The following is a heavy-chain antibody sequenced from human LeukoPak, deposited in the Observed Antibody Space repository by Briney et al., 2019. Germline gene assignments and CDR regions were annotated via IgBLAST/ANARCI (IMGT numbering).Heavy chain of an antibody. Sequence: GGSLRLSCAASGFTFSDYAMTWVRQAPGKGLEWVSRITGSGSSTFYADSVKGRFTISRDNSKNTVSLQMSGLRGEDTAVYYCAKRERQSFAYWGQGTLVTVSS. D-gene: IGHD6-19*01. CDR2: ITGSGSST. CDR3: AKRERQSFAY. J-gene: IGHJ4*02. V-gene: IGHV3-23*01. CDR1: GFTFSDYA.